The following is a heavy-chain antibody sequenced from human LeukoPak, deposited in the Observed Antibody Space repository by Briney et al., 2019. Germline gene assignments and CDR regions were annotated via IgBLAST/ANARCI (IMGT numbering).Heavy chain of an antibody. J-gene: IGHJ4*02. D-gene: IGHD3-10*01. V-gene: IGHV1-69*02. CDR1: GGTFSSYT. CDR2: IIPILGIA. Sequence: ASVKVSCKASGGTFSSYTISWVRQAPGQGLEWMGRIIPILGIANYEQKFQGGVTITADKSTSTAYMELSSLRSEDTAVYYCARSVVVRGAPIDYWGQGTLVTVSS. CDR3: ARSVVVRGAPIDY.